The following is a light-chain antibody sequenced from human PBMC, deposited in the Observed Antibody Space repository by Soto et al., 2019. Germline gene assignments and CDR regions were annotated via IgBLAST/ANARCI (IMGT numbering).Light chain of an antibody. CDR1: QSISSW. CDR3: QQYNSYSWT. V-gene: IGKV1-5*03. Sequence: DIQMTQSPSTLSASVGDRVTITCRASQSISSWLAWYQQKPGKAPKLLIYKASSLESGVPSRFSGSGSGTEFTLTISSLQPDDFATYYFQQYNSYSWTFGQGTMV. J-gene: IGKJ1*01. CDR2: KAS.